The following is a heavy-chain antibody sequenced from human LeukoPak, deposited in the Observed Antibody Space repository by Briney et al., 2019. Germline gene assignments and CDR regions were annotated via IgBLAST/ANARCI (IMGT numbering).Heavy chain of an antibody. CDR2: FDPEDGET. D-gene: IGHD5-12*01. Sequence: ASVKVSCKVSGYTLTELPMHWVRQAPGKGLEWMGGFDPEDGETIYAQKFQGRVTMTEDTSTDTAYMELSSLRSEDTAVYYCATDSGYDFVSYFDYWGQGTLVTVSS. CDR3: ATDSGYDFVSYFDY. V-gene: IGHV1-24*01. J-gene: IGHJ4*02. CDR1: GYTLTELP.